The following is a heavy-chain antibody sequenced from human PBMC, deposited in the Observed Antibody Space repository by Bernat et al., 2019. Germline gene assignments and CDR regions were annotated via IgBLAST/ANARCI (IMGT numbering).Heavy chain of an antibody. V-gene: IGHV3-30*03. CDR2: ISNDGSNK. D-gene: IGHD4-17*01. J-gene: IGHJ4*02. CDR1: RFTFSSYG. Sequence: QVQLVESGGGVVQPGRSLRLSCAASRFTFSSYGMHWVRQAPGKGLEWVALISNDGSNKYYADSVKGRFTISRDNSKNTLYLQMNSLRAEDTAVYYCARDPGPYGDYYFDYWGQGTLVTVSS. CDR3: ARDPGPYGDYYFDY.